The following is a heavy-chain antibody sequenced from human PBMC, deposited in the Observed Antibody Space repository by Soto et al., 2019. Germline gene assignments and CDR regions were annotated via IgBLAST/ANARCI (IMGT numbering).Heavy chain of an antibody. V-gene: IGHV3-23*01. CDR2: ISGSGGST. CDR1: GFTFSSYV. CDR3: AKGFEGSWIQLWLPGAFDI. D-gene: IGHD5-18*01. Sequence: EVQLLESGGGLVQPGGSLRLSCAASGFTFSSYVMSWVRQAPGKGLEWVSTISGSGGSTYYAASVKCRFNISRDNSKNKMYMKMNSLRAEDTAVYYCAKGFEGSWIQLWLPGAFDIWGQGTMVTVSS. J-gene: IGHJ3*02.